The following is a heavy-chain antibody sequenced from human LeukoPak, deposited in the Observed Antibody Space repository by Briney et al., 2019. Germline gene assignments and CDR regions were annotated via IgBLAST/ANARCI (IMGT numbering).Heavy chain of an antibody. V-gene: IGHV3-30-3*01. CDR3: ARDMGGPFCTSSSCYDAFDI. Sequence: GGSLRLSCAASEITFSSSAMHWVRQAPGKGLEWVAVISYDGSNKNYADSVKGRFTISRDNSKNTLYLQMNSLRDEDTAVYYCARDMGGPFCTSSSCYDAFDIWGQGTMVTVSS. D-gene: IGHD2-2*01. CDR1: EITFSSSA. J-gene: IGHJ3*02. CDR2: ISYDGSNK.